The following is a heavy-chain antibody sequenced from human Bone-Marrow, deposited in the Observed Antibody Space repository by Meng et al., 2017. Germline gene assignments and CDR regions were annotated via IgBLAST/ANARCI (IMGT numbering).Heavy chain of an antibody. V-gene: IGHV3-48*03. CDR3: AREPLSITMVRGLTIYYYYGMDV. Sequence: GESLKISCAASGFTVSSNEMSWVRQAPGKGLEWVSYISSSGSTIYYADSVKGRFTISRDNAKNSLYLQMNSLRAEDTAVYYCAREPLSITMVRGLTIYYYYGMDVWGQGTTVTVSS. D-gene: IGHD3-10*01. CDR2: ISSSGSTI. J-gene: IGHJ6*02. CDR1: GFTVSSNE.